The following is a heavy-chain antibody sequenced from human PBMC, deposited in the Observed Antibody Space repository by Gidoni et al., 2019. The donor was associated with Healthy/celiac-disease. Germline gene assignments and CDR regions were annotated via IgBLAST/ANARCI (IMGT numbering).Heavy chain of an antibody. CDR3: ARVTTIFGVVIER. V-gene: IGHV4-59*01. Sequence: PGLGKPSETLSLTCHVSGGSISSYYWSWIRQPPGKGLEWIGYIYYSGSTNYNPSIKSRVTISVDTSKNQFSLKLSSVTAADTAVYYCARVTTIFGVVIERWGQGTLVTVTS. D-gene: IGHD3-3*01. CDR2: IYYSGST. J-gene: IGHJ4*02. CDR1: GGSISSYY.